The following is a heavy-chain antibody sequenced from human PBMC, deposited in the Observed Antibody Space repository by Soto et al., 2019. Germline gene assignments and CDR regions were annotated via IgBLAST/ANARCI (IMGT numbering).Heavy chain of an antibody. V-gene: IGHV1-69*02. CDR2: IIPILGIA. Sequence: QVQLVQSGAEVKNPGSSVKVSCKASGGTFSSYTISWVRQAPGQGLEWMGRIIPILGIANYAQKFQGRVTITADKSTSTAYMELSSLRSEDTAVYYCARAPRFYYYMDVWGKGTTVTVSS. J-gene: IGHJ6*03. CDR1: GGTFSSYT. CDR3: ARAPRFYYYMDV.